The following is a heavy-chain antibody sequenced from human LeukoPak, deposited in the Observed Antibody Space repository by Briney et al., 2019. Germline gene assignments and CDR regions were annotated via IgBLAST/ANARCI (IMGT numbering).Heavy chain of an antibody. V-gene: IGHV1-18*01. CDR3: ARDRWSSSSSEGALDI. Sequence: PLASVKVSCKASGYTFTNYGISWVRQAPGQGLDWMGWISAYNGNKVYAQELQGRVTMTTDTSTSTAYMELRSLRSDDTAVYYCARDRWSSSSSEGALDIWGQGTMVTVSS. J-gene: IGHJ3*02. D-gene: IGHD6-6*01. CDR1: GYTFTNYG. CDR2: ISAYNGNK.